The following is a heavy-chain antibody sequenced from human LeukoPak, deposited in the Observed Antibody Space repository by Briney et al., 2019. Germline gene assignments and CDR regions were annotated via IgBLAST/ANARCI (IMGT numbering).Heavy chain of an antibody. D-gene: IGHD3-3*01. J-gene: IGHJ4*02. CDR1: GGSISSYY. CDR2: IYYSGST. Sequence: SETLSLTCTVSGGSISSYYWSWIRQPPGKGLEWIGYIYYSGSTNYNPSLKSRVTISVDTSKNQFSLKLSSVTAADTAVYYCAREGGARVTIFGVVRRGCFDYWGQGTLVTVSS. V-gene: IGHV4-59*01. CDR3: AREGGARVTIFGVVRRGCFDY.